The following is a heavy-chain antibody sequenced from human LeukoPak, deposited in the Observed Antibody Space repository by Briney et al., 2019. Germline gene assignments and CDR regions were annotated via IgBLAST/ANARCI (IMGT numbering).Heavy chain of an antibody. CDR1: GFTFSDYE. CDR2: ITSSGATK. V-gene: IGHV3-48*03. J-gene: IGHJ6*03. CDR3: ARILGNNYYYYYMDV. Sequence: GGSLRLSCAVSGFTFSDYEMTWVRKGPGKGLEWISFITSSGATKYYADSVRGRFAISRDNANNSLYLLVDSLRADDTAVYFCARILGNNYYYYYMDVWGKGTTVTVSS.